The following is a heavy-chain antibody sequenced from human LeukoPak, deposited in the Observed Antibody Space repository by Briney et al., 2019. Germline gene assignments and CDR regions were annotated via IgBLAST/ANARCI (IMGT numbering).Heavy chain of an antibody. V-gene: IGHV1-69*05. CDR3: ARQKLVREFDY. D-gene: IGHD6-6*01. CDR2: IIPIFGTA. Sequence: ASVKVSCKASGGTFSSYAISWVRQAPGQGLEWMGRIIPIFGTANYAQKFQGRVTITTDESTSTAYVELSSLRSEDTAVYYCARQKLVREFDYWGQGTLVTVSS. J-gene: IGHJ4*02. CDR1: GGTFSSYA.